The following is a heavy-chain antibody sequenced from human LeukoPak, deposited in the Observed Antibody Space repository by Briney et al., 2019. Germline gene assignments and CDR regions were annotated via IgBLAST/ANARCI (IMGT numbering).Heavy chain of an antibody. CDR1: GGSFSGYY. Sequence: SETLSLTCAVYGGSFSGYYWSWIRQPPGKGLEWIGEINHSGSTNYNPSLKSRVTISVDTSKNQFSLKLSSVTAADTAVYYCARHSNWFDPWGQGTLVTVSS. V-gene: IGHV4-34*01. CDR2: INHSGST. J-gene: IGHJ5*02. CDR3: ARHSNWFDP.